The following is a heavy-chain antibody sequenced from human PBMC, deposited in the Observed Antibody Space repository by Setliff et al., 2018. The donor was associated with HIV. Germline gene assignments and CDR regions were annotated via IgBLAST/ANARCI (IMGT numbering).Heavy chain of an antibody. D-gene: IGHD6-19*01. CDR3: AMAVIFDY. Sequence: GGSLRLSCAASGFTFSNYWMSWVRQVPGKGLEWVANIKQDGSEENYLSSVKGRFTTSRDNAKNSLYLQMNSLRAEDTAVYYCAMAVIFDYWGQGTLVTVSS. CDR1: GFTFSNYW. CDR2: IKQDGSEE. J-gene: IGHJ4*02. V-gene: IGHV3-7*03.